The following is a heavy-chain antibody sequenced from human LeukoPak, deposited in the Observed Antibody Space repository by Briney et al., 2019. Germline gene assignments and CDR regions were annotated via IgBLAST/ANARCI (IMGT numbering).Heavy chain of an antibody. CDR3: ARGETGTCLGH. Sequence: QPGGSLRLSCAASGFSFSNHAMHWVRQAPGKGLEWVSFISYDAKIKIYVDSVKGRFAISRDNSKNTLQLQMNSLRVEDTAIYYCARGETGTCLGHWGQGILVTVSS. CDR1: GFSFSNHA. V-gene: IGHV3-30*09. D-gene: IGHD1-1*01. J-gene: IGHJ5*02. CDR2: ISYDAKIK.